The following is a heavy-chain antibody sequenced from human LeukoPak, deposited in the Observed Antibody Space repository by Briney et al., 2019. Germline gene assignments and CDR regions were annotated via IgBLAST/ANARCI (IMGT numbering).Heavy chain of an antibody. Sequence: SETLSLTCTVSGGSISSYYWSWIRQPPGRGLEGIGYIYYSGSTNYNPSLKSRVTISVDTSKNHFSLKLSSVTAADTAVSYCARGIMRGGYYYSYYYMDVWGKGTTVTVSS. J-gene: IGHJ6*03. CDR1: GGSISSYY. CDR2: IYYSGST. CDR3: ARGIMRGGYYYSYYYMDV. V-gene: IGHV4-59*01. D-gene: IGHD2-15*01.